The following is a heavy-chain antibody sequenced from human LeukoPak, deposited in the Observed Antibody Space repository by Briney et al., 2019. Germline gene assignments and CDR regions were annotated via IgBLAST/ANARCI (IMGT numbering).Heavy chain of an antibody. CDR2: VSHDGTT. J-gene: IGHJ4*02. D-gene: IGHD3/OR15-3a*01. Sequence: PSETLSLTSSASGYTFTACDWNWIRQATGKGLEWIGYVSHDGTTNYTPSLRSRVVMSVDTANNTISLSLASVTAADTGVYYCARLDCYDVVGCYNQWGRGTPVTVS. V-gene: IGHV4-59*08. CDR1: GYTFTACD. CDR3: ARLDCYDVVGCYNQ.